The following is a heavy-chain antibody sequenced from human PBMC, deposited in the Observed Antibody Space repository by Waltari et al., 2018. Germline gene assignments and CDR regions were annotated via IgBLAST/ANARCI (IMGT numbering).Heavy chain of an antibody. CDR3: ARLPISLGVGSVFDI. Sequence: QMQLQESGPGLVKPSEPLSLTCTVSGGSISSSPYYWGWIRQPPGKGLEWIGNIYYSGSTYYKPSLKSRLTISVDTSKNQFSLNRRSVTAADTAVYYCARLPISLGVGSVFDIWGQGTMVTVSS. V-gene: IGHV4-39*01. D-gene: IGHD2-15*01. CDR1: GGSISSSPYY. J-gene: IGHJ3*02. CDR2: IYYSGST.